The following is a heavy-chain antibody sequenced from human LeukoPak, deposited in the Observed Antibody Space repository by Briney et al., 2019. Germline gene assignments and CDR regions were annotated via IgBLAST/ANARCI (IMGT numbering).Heavy chain of an antibody. Sequence: ASVKVSCKASGYTFTSYGISWVGQAPGQGLEWMGWISAYNGNTNYAQKLQGRVTMTTDTSTSTAYMELRSLRSDDTAVYYCARDGYYYGSGSYYNVGYWGQETLVTVSS. CDR2: ISAYNGNT. D-gene: IGHD3-10*01. J-gene: IGHJ4*02. CDR1: GYTFTSYG. V-gene: IGHV1-18*01. CDR3: ARDGYYYGSGSYYNVGY.